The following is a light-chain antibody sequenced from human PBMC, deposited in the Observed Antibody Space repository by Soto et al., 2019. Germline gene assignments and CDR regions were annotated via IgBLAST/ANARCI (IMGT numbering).Light chain of an antibody. Sequence: DIPMTQSPSTLYASVGDRVTITCRASQSISSWLAWYQQKPGKAPKLLIYDASSLESGVPSRFSGSGSGTEFTLTISSLQPDDFATYYCQQYNSYRTFGQGTKVEI. CDR3: QQYNSYRT. CDR1: QSISSW. V-gene: IGKV1-5*01. J-gene: IGKJ1*01. CDR2: DAS.